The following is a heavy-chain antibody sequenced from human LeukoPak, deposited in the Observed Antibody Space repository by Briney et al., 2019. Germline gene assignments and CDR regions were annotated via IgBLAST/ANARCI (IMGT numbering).Heavy chain of an antibody. CDR1: GGSISSGSYY. D-gene: IGHD1-20*01. J-gene: IGHJ4*02. CDR2: FYTSGST. Sequence: SETLSLTCTVSGGSISSGSYYWSWIRQPAGKGLEWIGRFYTSGSTNYNPSLKSRVTISVDTSKNQFSLKLSSVTAADTAVYYCARDPGLVITGTYFDFWGQGTLVTVSS. CDR3: ARDPGLVITGTYFDF. V-gene: IGHV4-61*02.